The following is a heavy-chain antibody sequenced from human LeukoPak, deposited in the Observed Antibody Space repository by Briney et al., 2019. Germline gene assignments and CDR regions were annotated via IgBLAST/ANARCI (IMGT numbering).Heavy chain of an antibody. CDR1: GFTFSDYY. V-gene: IGHV3-11*04. CDR3: ARSTTVTTSSQYYYYYGMDV. CDR2: ISSSGSTI. J-gene: IGHJ6*02. D-gene: IGHD4-17*01. Sequence: PGGSLRLSCAASGFTFSDYYMSWIRQAPGKGLEWVSYISSSGSTIYYADSVKGRFTISRDNSKNTLYLQMNSLRAEDTAVYYCARSTTVTTSSQYYYYYGMDVWGQGTTVTVSS.